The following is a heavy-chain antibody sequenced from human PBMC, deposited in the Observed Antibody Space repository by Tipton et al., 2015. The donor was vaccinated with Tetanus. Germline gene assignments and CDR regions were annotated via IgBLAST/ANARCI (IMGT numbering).Heavy chain of an antibody. CDR2: IYNTGNT. D-gene: IGHD3-22*01. CDR3: ARLSSSANDAHVFDI. J-gene: IGHJ3*02. CDR1: GDAITSYY. Sequence: LSLTCSVSGDAITSYYWGWIRQPPGKGLEWIGSIYNTGNTYYNPSLGSRVTMSVDTSKIQFSLKVTSVTAADTAVYYCARLSSSANDAHVFDIWGQGTMVTVSS. V-gene: IGHV4-39*01.